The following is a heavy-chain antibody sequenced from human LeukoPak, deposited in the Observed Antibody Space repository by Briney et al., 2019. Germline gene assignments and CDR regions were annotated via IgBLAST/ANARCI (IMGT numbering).Heavy chain of an antibody. CDR3: ARGSTAAANFDF. Sequence: GGYLRLYCVASGFTFSTYWMSWVRQAQGKGLEGVANIKQDGSAKDYVDSVKGRFTISRDNAKNSLYLQMNSLRAEDTAVYYCARGSTAAANFDFWGQGILVSVSS. V-gene: IGHV3-7*01. CDR2: IKQDGSAK. CDR1: GFTFSTYW. J-gene: IGHJ4*02. D-gene: IGHD2-2*01.